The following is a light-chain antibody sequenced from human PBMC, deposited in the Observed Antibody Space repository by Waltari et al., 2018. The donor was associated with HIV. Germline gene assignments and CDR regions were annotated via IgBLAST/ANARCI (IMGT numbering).Light chain of an antibody. J-gene: IGLJ2*01. Sequence: HSALTQPASVSGSPGQSISISCTGTSRDIGLYNYVSWYQQYPGKAPQVLIYGVNSRPVGISLRFSGSKSGNTASLTISGLQAEDEADYYCSSYTANETLVFGGGTKLTVL. CDR1: SRDIGLYNY. CDR2: GVN. CDR3: SSYTANETLV. V-gene: IGLV2-14*03.